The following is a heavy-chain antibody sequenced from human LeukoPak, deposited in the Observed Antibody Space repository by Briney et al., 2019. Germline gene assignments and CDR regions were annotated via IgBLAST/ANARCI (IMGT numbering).Heavy chain of an antibody. CDR2: INPDSGAT. CDR1: GYTFIGYY. CDR3: ARNDRGSGMGY. Sequence: ASVKVSCRASGYTFIGYYLHWVRQAPGQGLKFMGHINPDSGATTYAQKFQGRVTMTRDTSISTAYMELSSLTSDDTAVYYCARNDRGSGMGYWGQGTLVTVSS. D-gene: IGHD3-10*01. V-gene: IGHV1-2*06. J-gene: IGHJ4*02.